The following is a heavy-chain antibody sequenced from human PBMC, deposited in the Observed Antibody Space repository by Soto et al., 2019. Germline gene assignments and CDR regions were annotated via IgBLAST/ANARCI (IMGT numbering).Heavy chain of an antibody. D-gene: IGHD6-13*01. Sequence: QVQLVQSGAEVKKPGASVKVSCKGSGYTFTNNDINWVRQATGQGPEWMGWMNANTGNTGYEQKFQGRVTMTRDTSISTAYMELSSLQSEETAVYYCTRGRNSSSWYFDYWGKGTLVTVSS. J-gene: IGHJ4*02. CDR2: MNANTGNT. CDR1: GYTFTNND. CDR3: TRGRNSSSWYFDY. V-gene: IGHV1-8*01.